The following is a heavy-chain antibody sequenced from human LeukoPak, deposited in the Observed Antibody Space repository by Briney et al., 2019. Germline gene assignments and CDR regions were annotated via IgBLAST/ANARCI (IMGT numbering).Heavy chain of an antibody. CDR3: ARGVRFLEWLNLRNWFDP. J-gene: IGHJ5*02. V-gene: IGHV4-38-2*02. D-gene: IGHD3-3*01. Sequence: SETLSLTCTVSGPSMISGYYWGWIRQPPGKGLEWIGNIYYSGSTYYNPSLKSRVTISVDTSNSQFSLTLSSVTAADTAVYYCARGVRFLEWLNLRNWFDPWGQGTLVTVSS. CDR2: IYYSGST. CDR1: GPSMISGYY.